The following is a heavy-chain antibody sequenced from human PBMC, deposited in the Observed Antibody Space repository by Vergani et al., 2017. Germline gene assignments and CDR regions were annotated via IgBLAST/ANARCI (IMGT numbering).Heavy chain of an antibody. CDR1: GGTFSSYA. J-gene: IGHJ6*03. Sequence: QVQLVQSGAEVKKPGSSVKVSCKASGGTFSSYAISWVRQAPGQGLEWMGGIIPIFGTANYAQKFQGRVTITADESTSTAYMELSSLRSEDTAVYYCARARLPLNSYYYYYYYMDVWVKGTTVTVSS. V-gene: IGHV1-69*01. D-gene: IGHD4-11*01. CDR3: ARARLPLNSYYYYYYYMDV. CDR2: IIPIFGTA.